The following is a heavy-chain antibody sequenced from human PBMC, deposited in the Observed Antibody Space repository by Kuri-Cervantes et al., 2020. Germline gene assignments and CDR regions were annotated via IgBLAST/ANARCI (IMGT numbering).Heavy chain of an antibody. CDR2: IWYDGSNK. CDR1: GFTFSGYG. V-gene: IGHV3-33*01. D-gene: IGHD4-17*01. J-gene: IGHJ5*02. Sequence: GGSLRLSCAASGFTFSGYGMHWVRQAPGKGLEWVAVIWYDGSNKYYADSVKGRFTISRDNSKNTLYLQMNSLRAEDTAVYYCARSRRDYGDYVHWFDPWGQGTLVTVSS. CDR3: ARSRRDYGDYVHWFDP.